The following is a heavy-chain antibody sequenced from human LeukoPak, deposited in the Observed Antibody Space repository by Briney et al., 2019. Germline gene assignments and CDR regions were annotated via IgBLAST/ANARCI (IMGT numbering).Heavy chain of an antibody. CDR3: ARDYDFWSGYLDY. Sequence: GASVKVSCKASGGTFSSYAISWVRQAPGQGLEWMGGIIPIFGTANYAQKFQGRVTITADASTSTAYMELSSLRSEDTAVYYCARDYDFWSGYLDYWGQGTLVTVSP. CDR1: GGTFSSYA. D-gene: IGHD3-3*01. V-gene: IGHV1-69*13. J-gene: IGHJ4*02. CDR2: IIPIFGTA.